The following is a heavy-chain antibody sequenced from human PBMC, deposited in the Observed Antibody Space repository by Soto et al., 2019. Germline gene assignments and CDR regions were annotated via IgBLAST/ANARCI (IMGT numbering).Heavy chain of an antibody. J-gene: IGHJ5*02. CDR3: ARDAGGCSGGNCYNWFDP. CDR1: GYSFSDYI. V-gene: IGHV1-3*01. D-gene: IGHD2-15*01. Sequence: QVQLVQSGAEVRKPGASVKVSCKASGYSFSDYIMHWVRQAPGQRLEWVGWINGGNGNTRYSQKFQDRVTITRDTSATTAYMEMSSLRSDDTALFYCARDAGGCSGGNCYNWFDPWGQGTLVTV. CDR2: INGGNGNT.